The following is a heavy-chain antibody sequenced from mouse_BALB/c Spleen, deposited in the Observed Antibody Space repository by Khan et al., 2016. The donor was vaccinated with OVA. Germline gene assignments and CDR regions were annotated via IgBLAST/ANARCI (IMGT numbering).Heavy chain of an antibody. V-gene: IGHV1S81*02. CDR1: GYTLTSYW. CDR3: ARLLINVDY. CDR2: INPSNGRT. D-gene: IGHD2-1*01. Sequence: QVQLQQSGAELVNPGASVNLSCKASGYTLTSYWMHWVKQRPGQGLEWIGEINPSNGRTNYNEKFKSKATLTVDKSSSTAYMQLSNPNSEDSAVYYCARLLINVDYWGQGTTLTVSS. J-gene: IGHJ2*01.